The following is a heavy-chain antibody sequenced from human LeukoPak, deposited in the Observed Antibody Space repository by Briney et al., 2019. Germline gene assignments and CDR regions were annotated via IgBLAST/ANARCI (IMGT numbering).Heavy chain of an antibody. V-gene: IGHV3-23*01. CDR3: ARRAAYNSAWYHTDF. CDR2: ASGGVGST. D-gene: IGHD6-19*01. Sequence: GGSLRLSCAPSALTFTTYATSWVRQAPGEWLEWDSAASGGVGSTFYADSVKGRFTISRDNSKNTLFLQMNGLRAEDTAVYYCARRAAYNSAWYHTDFWGQGTLVTVSS. J-gene: IGHJ4*02. CDR1: ALTFTTYA.